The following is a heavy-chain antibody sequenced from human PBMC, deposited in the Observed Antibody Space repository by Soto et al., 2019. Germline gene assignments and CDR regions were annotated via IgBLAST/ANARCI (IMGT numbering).Heavy chain of an antibody. J-gene: IGHJ4*02. D-gene: IGHD2-21*02. V-gene: IGHV4-31*03. CDR1: GGSISSGRYY. CDR3: ARGNRETALTYFDY. CDR2: IYSSGSP. Sequence: PSGTLSLTCIVSGGSISSGRYYWNWVRQYPGKGLEWIAYIYSSGSPYYNPSLKSRVTILGDTSRNQFSLNLNSVTAADTAVYYCARGNRETALTYFDYWGQGALVTVSS.